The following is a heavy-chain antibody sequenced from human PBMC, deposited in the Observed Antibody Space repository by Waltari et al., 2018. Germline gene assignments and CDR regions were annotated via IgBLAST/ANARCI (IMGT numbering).Heavy chain of an antibody. J-gene: IGHJ4*02. V-gene: IGHV3-7*03. D-gene: IGHD2-2*01. CDR1: GLIFSSYW. Sequence: EVQVVESGGGLVQPGGSLRLSWEGSGLIFSSYWMGWVRQAPGKGLEWVGNIKQDGSERNYVDSVKGRFTISRDNAKNSVFLQMISLRAEDTAVYYCLRDRRGPALFDSWGQGTLVTVSS. CDR2: IKQDGSER. CDR3: LRDRRGPALFDS.